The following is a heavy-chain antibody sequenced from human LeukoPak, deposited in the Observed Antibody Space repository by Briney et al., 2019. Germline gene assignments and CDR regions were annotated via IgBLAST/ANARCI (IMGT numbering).Heavy chain of an antibody. Sequence: SETLSLTCAVYGGSFSGYYWSWIRQPPGKGLGWIGEINHSGSTNYNPSLKSRVTISVDTSKNQFSLKLTSVTAADTAVYYCARSQARLGWFDPWGQGALATVSS. CDR1: GGSFSGYY. V-gene: IGHV4-34*01. CDR3: ARSQARLGWFDP. CDR2: INHSGST. J-gene: IGHJ5*02. D-gene: IGHD6-19*01.